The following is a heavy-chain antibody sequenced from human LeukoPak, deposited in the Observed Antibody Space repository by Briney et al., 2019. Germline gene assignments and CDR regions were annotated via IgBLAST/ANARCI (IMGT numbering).Heavy chain of an antibody. V-gene: IGHV4-61*02. D-gene: IGHD5-18*01. J-gene: IGHJ3*02. CDR2: IYTSGST. Sequence: SQTLSLTCTVSGGSISSGSYYWSWIRQPAGKGLEWIGRIYTSGSTNYNPSLKSRVTISVDTSKNQFSLKLSSVTAADTAVYYCASIRGGYSYGYDAFDIWGQGTMVTVSS. CDR1: GGSISSGSYY. CDR3: ASIRGGYSYGYDAFDI.